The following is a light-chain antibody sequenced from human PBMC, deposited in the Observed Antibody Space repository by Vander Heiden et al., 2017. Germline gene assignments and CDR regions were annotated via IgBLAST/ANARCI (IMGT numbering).Light chain of an antibody. CDR2: DAS. CDR3: QQRGNWPLT. CDR1: QSISSY. Sequence: EIVLTQSPATLSLSPGERATLSCRASQSISSYLAWYQPTPGQAPRLLIYDASNRATGIPARFSGSGSGTDFTLTISSLEPEDFAVYYCQQRGNWPLTFGGGTKVEIK. V-gene: IGKV3-11*01. J-gene: IGKJ4*01.